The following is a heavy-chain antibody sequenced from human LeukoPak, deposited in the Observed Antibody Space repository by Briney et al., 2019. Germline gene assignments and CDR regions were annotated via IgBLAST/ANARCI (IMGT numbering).Heavy chain of an antibody. J-gene: IGHJ4*02. CDR1: GDSISSYY. V-gene: IGHV4-59*08. CDR3: ARHGGSYSFDH. CDR2: IYNSVST. D-gene: IGHD1-26*01. Sequence: SETLSLTCSVSGDSISSYYWSWIRQPPGKELELIGYIYNSVSTNYNPSLKSRVTISKDTSKNQFSLRLNSVTAADTAVYYCARHGGSYSFDHWGQGTLVTVSS.